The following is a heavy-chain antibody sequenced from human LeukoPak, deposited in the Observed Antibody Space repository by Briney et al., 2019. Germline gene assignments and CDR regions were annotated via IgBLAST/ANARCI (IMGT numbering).Heavy chain of an antibody. CDR3: VRSGILTGYFAY. CDR1: GFTFSDYY. Sequence: PGGFLRLSCAASGFTFSDYYMNWIRQAPGKGLEWVSYISSSGSTKNYADSVKGRFTISRDNAKNSLFLQMNSLRVEDTAVYYCVRSGILTGYFAYWGQGTLVTVSS. D-gene: IGHD3-9*01. V-gene: IGHV3-11*01. CDR2: ISSSGSTK. J-gene: IGHJ4*02.